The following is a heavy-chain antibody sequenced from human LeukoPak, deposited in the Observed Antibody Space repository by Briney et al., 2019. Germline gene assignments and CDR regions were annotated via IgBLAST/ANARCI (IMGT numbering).Heavy chain of an antibody. CDR3: ARHPGGIEAPRPFDY. D-gene: IGHD6-13*01. V-gene: IGHV4-59*08. CDR1: GGSISSYY. CDR2: ISYSGGT. Sequence: SETLSLTCTVSGGSISSYYWSWIRQPPGKGLEWIGYISYSGGTDYNASLKSRVTISVGTSQNQFSLKLSSVTAADTAVYYCARHPGGIEAPRPFDYWGQGFLVTVSS. J-gene: IGHJ4*02.